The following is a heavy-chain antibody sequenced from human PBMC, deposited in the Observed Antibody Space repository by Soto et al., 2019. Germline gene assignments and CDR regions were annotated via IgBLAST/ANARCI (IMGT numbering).Heavy chain of an antibody. CDR2: SNHGGTT. CDR3: ARGGAQAFRGSGTYHCGYGIDV. Sequence: QVQLQQWGAGLLKPSETLSLSCAVSGGSLRGCNWNWIRQSPGKGLEWMGESNHGGTTNYNPSLHSRFIISVDTSKHLFSLKLNSVSAADTAVYFCARGGAQAFRGSGTYHCGYGIDVWGQGIAVTVSS. CDR1: GGSLRGCN. D-gene: IGHD3-10*01. J-gene: IGHJ6*02. V-gene: IGHV4-34*02.